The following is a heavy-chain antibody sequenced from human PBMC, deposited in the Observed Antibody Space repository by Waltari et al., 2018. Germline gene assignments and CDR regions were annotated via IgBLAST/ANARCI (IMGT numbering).Heavy chain of an antibody. CDR2: IYDSGTT. D-gene: IGHD5-12*01. V-gene: IGHV4-59*02. CDR1: GGPVSSLY. J-gene: IGHJ4*02. CDR3: AREGGNSVYADFRYFDY. Sequence: QVQLQESGPGLVRPSDTLSLTCTVYGGPVSSLYLGWFRQPPGKGLEWIGHIYDSGTTNLTPSLKNRVSISADTLKNQFSLTLYSVTAADTAVYYCAREGGNSVYADFRYFDYWGQGILVTASS.